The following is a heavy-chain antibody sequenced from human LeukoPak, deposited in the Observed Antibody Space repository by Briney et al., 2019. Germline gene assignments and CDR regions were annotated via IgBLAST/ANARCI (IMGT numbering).Heavy chain of an antibody. CDR2: INHSGSA. J-gene: IGHJ5*02. CDR3: ARGLGYCSSTSCYRGRANWFDP. D-gene: IGHD2-2*01. Sequence: SETLSLTCAVYGGSFSGYYWSWIRQPPGKGLEWIGEINHSGSANYNPSLKSRVTISVDTSKNQFSLKLSSVTAADTAVYYCARGLGYCSSTSCYRGRANWFDPWGQGTLVTVSS. CDR1: GGSFSGYY. V-gene: IGHV4-34*01.